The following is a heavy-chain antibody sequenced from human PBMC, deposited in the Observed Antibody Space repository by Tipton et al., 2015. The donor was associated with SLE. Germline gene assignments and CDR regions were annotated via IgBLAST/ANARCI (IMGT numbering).Heavy chain of an antibody. CDR1: GFTFSSYG. J-gene: IGHJ3*02. Sequence: SGFTFSSYGMHWVRQAPGKGLEWVAFIRYDGSNKYYADSVKGRFTISRDNSKNTLYLQMNSLRAEDTAVYYCAKVFAVAGTRMAFDIWGQGTMVTVSS. CDR3: AKVFAVAGTRMAFDI. CDR2: IRYDGSNK. D-gene: IGHD6-19*01. V-gene: IGHV3-30*02.